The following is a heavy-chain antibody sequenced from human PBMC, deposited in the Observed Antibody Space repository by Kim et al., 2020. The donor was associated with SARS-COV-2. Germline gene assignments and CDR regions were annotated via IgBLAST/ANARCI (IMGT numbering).Heavy chain of an antibody. CDR2: IYYSGST. J-gene: IGHJ4*02. CDR3: AGQNPRQYEWEHLRPDRFDY. Sequence: SETLSLTCTVSGGSISSSSYYWGWIRQPPGKGLEWIGSIYYSGSTYYNPSLKSRVTISVDTSKNQFSLKLSSVTAADTAVYYCAGQNPRQYEWEHLRPDRFDYWGQGTLVTVSS. D-gene: IGHD1-26*01. CDR1: GGSISSSSYY. V-gene: IGHV4-39*01.